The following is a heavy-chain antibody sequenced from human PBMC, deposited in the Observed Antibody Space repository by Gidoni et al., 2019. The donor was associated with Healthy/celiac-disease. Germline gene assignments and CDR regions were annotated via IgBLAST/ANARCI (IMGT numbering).Heavy chain of an antibody. D-gene: IGHD6-13*01. Sequence: QITLKESGPTRVTHTQTLTLTCTSSGVPLSTSGVGVGWIRQPPGKALEWLALIYWNDDKRYSPSLKSRLTITKDTSKNQVVLTMTNMDPVDTATYYCARWAAAGGYYGMEVWGQGTTVTVSS. CDR2: IYWNDDK. CDR3: ARWAAAGGYYGMEV. CDR1: GVPLSTSGVG. V-gene: IGHV2-5*01. J-gene: IGHJ6*02.